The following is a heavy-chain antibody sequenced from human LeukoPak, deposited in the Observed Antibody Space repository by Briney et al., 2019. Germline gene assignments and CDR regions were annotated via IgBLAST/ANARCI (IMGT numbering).Heavy chain of an antibody. V-gene: IGHV2-5*01. J-gene: IGHJ4*02. Sequence: SGPTLVNPTQTLTLTCTFSGVSLTTSEVGVGWIRQPLGKALEWLALIYWNDDKRYSPSLKSRLTITRDTSKNQVVLTMANMDPVDTATYYCAHKGNGLHRTIYFDYWGQGTLVTVSS. CDR3: AHKGNGLHRTIYFDY. CDR1: GVSLTTSEVG. D-gene: IGHD2-8*01. CDR2: IYWNDDK.